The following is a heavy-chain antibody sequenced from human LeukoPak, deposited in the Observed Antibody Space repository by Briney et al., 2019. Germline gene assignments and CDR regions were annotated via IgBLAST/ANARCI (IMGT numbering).Heavy chain of an antibody. D-gene: IGHD4-17*01. Sequence: SETLSLTCTVSGGSISSYYWSWIRQPPGKGLEWIGYIYYSGSTNYNPSLKSRVTISMDTSKNQFSLKLSYVTAADTAVYYCARRAVYGDYGYWGQGTLVTVSS. CDR3: ARRAVYGDYGY. CDR2: IYYSGST. V-gene: IGHV4-59*08. CDR1: GGSISSYY. J-gene: IGHJ4*02.